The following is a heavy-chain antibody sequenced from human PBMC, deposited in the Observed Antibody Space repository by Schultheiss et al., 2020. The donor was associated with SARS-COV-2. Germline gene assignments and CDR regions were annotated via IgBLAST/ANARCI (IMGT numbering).Heavy chain of an antibody. D-gene: IGHD6-19*01. CDR1: GYTFTSYD. CDR2: MNPNSGNT. V-gene: IGHV1-8*01. CDR3: ARGTVADDAFDI. J-gene: IGHJ3*02. Sequence: ASVKVSCKASGYTFTSYDINWVRQATGQGLEWMGWMNPNSGNTGYAQKFQGRVTMTRNTSISTAYMELSSPRSEDTAVYYCARGTVADDAFDIWGQGTMVTVSS.